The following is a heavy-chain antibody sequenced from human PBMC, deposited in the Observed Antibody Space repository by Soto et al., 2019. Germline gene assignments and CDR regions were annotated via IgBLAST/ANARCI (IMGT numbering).Heavy chain of an antibody. Sequence: AGGSLRLSCAASGFTFSSYAMSWVRQAPGKGLEWVSAISGSGGSTYYADSVKGRFTISRDNSKNTLYLQMNSLRAEDTAVYYCAKVGAGAYGSGSYESHAFDIWGQGTMVTVSS. CDR3: AKVGAGAYGSGSYESHAFDI. CDR1: GFTFSSYA. CDR2: ISGSGGST. V-gene: IGHV3-23*01. J-gene: IGHJ3*02. D-gene: IGHD3-10*01.